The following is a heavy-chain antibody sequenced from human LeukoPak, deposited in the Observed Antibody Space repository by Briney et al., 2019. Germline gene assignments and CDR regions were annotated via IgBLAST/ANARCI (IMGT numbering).Heavy chain of an antibody. D-gene: IGHD3-22*01. Sequence: GGSLRLSCAASGFSFSRYTMHWVRQAPAKGLEYVSAISSNGGSTYYVKSVKGRFTISRDNSKKTLYLQMGSLRAEDMAVYYCASSYDSSGYTPFDYWGQGTLVTVSS. CDR1: GFSFSRYT. CDR2: ISSNGGST. CDR3: ASSYDSSGYTPFDY. V-gene: IGHV3-64*01. J-gene: IGHJ4*02.